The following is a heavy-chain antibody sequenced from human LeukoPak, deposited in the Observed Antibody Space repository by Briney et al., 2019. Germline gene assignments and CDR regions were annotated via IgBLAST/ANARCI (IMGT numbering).Heavy chain of an antibody. Sequence: SETLSLTCTVSGGSVSSGSYYWSWIRQPPGKGLEWIGYIYYSGSTNYNPSLKSRVTISVDTSKNQFSLKLSSVTAADTAVYYCARLKSRTSPPWGYYYDSSGNYYFDYWGQGTLVTVSS. V-gene: IGHV4-61*01. CDR2: IYYSGST. CDR1: GGSVSSGSYY. J-gene: IGHJ4*02. D-gene: IGHD3-22*01. CDR3: ARLKSRTSPPWGYYYDSSGNYYFDY.